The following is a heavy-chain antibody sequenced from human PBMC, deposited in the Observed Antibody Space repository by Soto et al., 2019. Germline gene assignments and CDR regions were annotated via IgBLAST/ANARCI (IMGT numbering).Heavy chain of an antibody. D-gene: IGHD3-9*01. Sequence: PSETLSLTCAVYGGSFSGYYWSWIRQPPGKGLEWIGEINHSGSTNYNPSLKSRVTISVDTSKNQFSLKLSSVTAADTAVYYCASRVLRYFDLRYFDYWGQGTLVTVSS. CDR1: GGSFSGYY. CDR2: INHSGST. J-gene: IGHJ4*02. CDR3: ASRVLRYFDLRYFDY. V-gene: IGHV4-34*01.